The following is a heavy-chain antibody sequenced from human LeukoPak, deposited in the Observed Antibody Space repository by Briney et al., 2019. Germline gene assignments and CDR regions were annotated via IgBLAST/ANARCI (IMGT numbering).Heavy chain of an antibody. CDR3: ARALVRTYYYDSSSAFDI. CDR1: GGTFSSYA. D-gene: IGHD3-22*01. J-gene: IGHJ3*02. Sequence: SVKVSCKASGGTFSSYAISWVRQAPGQGLEWMGRIIPIFGTANYAQKFQGRVTITTDESTSTAYMELSSLRSEDTAVYYCARALVRTYYYDSSSAFDIRGQGTMVTVSS. CDR2: IIPIFGTA. V-gene: IGHV1-69*05.